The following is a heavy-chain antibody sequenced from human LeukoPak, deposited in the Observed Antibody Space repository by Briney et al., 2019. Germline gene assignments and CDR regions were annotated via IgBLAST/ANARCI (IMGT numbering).Heavy chain of an antibody. V-gene: IGHV3-9*01. J-gene: IGHJ1*01. CDR2: ISWNSGTI. CDR3: ARAYKDRSLAGKKEFFQH. CDR1: GFTFDNYA. Sequence: GGSLRLSCAASGFTFDNYAMNWVRQVPGKGLEWISLISWNSGTIGYADSVKGRFTISRDNANNFLCPQMNSLRAEDTALYYCARAYKDRSLAGKKEFFQHWGQGTLVTVSS. D-gene: IGHD6-19*01.